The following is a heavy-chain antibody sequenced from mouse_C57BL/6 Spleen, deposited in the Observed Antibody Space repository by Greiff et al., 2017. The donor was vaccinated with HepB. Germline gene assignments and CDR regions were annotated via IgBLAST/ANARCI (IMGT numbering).Heavy chain of an antibody. CDR1: GFNIKDDY. Sequence: EVQLQQSGAELVRPGASVKLSCTASGFNIKDDYMHWVKQRPEQGLEWIGWIDPENGDTEYASKFQGKATITADTSSNTAYLQLSSLTSEDTAVYYCTTARGGQVDYWGQGTTLTVSS. J-gene: IGHJ2*01. V-gene: IGHV14-4*01. D-gene: IGHD3-3*01. CDR3: TTARGGQVDY. CDR2: IDPENGDT.